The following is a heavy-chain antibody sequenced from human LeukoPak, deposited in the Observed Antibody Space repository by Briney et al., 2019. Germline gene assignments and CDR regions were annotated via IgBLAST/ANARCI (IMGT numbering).Heavy chain of an antibody. J-gene: IGHJ4*02. CDR1: GFTFDDYA. D-gene: IGHD1-26*01. CDR3: AKGYSGSFPEYFDY. CDR2: ISWNSGSI. V-gene: IGHV3-9*03. Sequence: GRSLRLSCAASGFTFDDYAMHWVRQAPGKGLEWVSGISWNSGSIGYADSAKGRFTISRDNAKNSLYLQMNSLRAEDMALYYCAKGYSGSFPEYFDYWGQGTLVTVSS.